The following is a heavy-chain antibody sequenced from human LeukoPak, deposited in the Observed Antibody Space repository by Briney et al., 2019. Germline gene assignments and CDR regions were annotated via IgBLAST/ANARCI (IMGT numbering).Heavy chain of an antibody. Sequence: PSQTLSLTCPVSGGSISGGEYHWGWIRQPPGKGLEWIGYIYNSATYYKPSLKSRVSISEDTSNNHCYVKVISLTAADYSVYCASYRVNEGDRGSWGQENRVTVST. CDR1: GGSISGGEYH. D-gene: IGHD2-21*01. CDR3: SYRVNEGDRGS. V-gene: IGHV4-30-4*08. J-gene: IGHJ5*02. CDR2: IYNSAT.